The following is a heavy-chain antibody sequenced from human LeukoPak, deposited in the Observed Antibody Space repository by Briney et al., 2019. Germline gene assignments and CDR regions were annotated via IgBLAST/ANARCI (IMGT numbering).Heavy chain of an antibody. D-gene: IGHD6-19*01. CDR1: GFTFSSYE. CDR2: ISSSSGYI. Sequence: GGSLRLSCAASGFTFSSYEMNWVRQAPGKGLEWVSSISSSSGYIYYADSVKGRFTISRDNAKNSLYLQMNSLRAEDTAVYYCAREHSSGWYDNWFDPWGQGTLVTVSS. CDR3: AREHSSGWYDNWFDP. V-gene: IGHV3-21*04. J-gene: IGHJ5*02.